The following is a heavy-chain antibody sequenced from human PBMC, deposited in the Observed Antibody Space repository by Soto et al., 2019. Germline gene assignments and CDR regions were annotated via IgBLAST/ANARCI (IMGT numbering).Heavy chain of an antibody. Sequence: QIQLVQSGAEMKKPGASVKVSCKASGYTFTNYAMHWVRQAPGQSLGWMGRINTANGDTIYSQNFQGRVTITRDASARTVYLELSSLRFEDSVGYYSGSGQVTFDPWGQGTLVTVSS. D-gene: IGHD6-25*01. J-gene: IGHJ5*02. CDR2: INTANGDT. CDR3: GSGQVTFDP. CDR1: GYTFTNYA. V-gene: IGHV1-3*04.